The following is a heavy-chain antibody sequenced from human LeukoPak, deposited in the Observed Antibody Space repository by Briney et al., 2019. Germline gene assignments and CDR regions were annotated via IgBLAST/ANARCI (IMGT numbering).Heavy chain of an antibody. D-gene: IGHD3-10*01. CDR2: IYTSGST. CDR1: GGSISSYY. V-gene: IGHV4-4*07. J-gene: IGHJ5*02. Sequence: SETLSLTCTVSGGSISSYYWSWIRQPAGKGLGWIGRIYTSGSTNYNPSLKSRVTMSVDTSKNKCSLKLSSVTAADTAVYYCARDSGTTGEVKLDPWGQGTLVTVSS. CDR3: ARDSGTTGEVKLDP.